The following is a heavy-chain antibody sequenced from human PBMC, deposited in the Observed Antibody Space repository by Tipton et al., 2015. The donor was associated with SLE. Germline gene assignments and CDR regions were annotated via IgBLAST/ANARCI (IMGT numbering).Heavy chain of an antibody. CDR2: ISAYNGHT. Sequence: QLVQSGAEVKKPGASVKVSCKASGYTFTTYGISWVRQAPGQGLEWMGWISAYNGHTNYAQKLQDRVTLTTDTSTSTAYMELRSLRSDDTAVYYCARVCAYHDSTGYCLFDNWGQGTLVTVCS. CDR3: ARVCAYHDSTGYCLFDN. D-gene: IGHD3-22*01. CDR1: GYTFTTYG. V-gene: IGHV1-18*01. J-gene: IGHJ4*02.